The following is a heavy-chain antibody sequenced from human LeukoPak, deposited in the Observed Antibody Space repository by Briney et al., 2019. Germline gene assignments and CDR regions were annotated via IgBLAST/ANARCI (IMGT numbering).Heavy chain of an antibody. V-gene: IGHV1-69*13. J-gene: IGHJ3*02. Sequence: GASVKVSCKASGGTFSSYAISWVRQAPGQGLEWMGGIIPIFGTANYAQKFQGRVTITADESTSTAYMELSSLRSEDTAVYYCARDRRIQHIVVVPAGESAFDIWGQGTMVTVSS. CDR2: IIPIFGTA. CDR1: GGTFSSYA. CDR3: ARDRRIQHIVVVPAGESAFDI. D-gene: IGHD2-2*01.